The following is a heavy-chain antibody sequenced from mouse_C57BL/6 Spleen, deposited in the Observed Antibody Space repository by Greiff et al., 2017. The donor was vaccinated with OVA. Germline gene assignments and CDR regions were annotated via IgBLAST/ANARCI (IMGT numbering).Heavy chain of an antibody. CDR1: GYTFTDYY. J-gene: IGHJ3*01. CDR3: AKGSAGLAWFAY. Sequence: VQLQQSGPELVKPGASVKISCKASGYTFTDYYMNWVKQSHGKSLEWIGDINPNNGGTSYNQKFKGKATLTVDKSSSTAYMELRSLTSEDSAVYYCAKGSAGLAWFAYWGQGTLVTVSA. CDR2: INPNNGGT. V-gene: IGHV1-26*01. D-gene: IGHD6-1*01.